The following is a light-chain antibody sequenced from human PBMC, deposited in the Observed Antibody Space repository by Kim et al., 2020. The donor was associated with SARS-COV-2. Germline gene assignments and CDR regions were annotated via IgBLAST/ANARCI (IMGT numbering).Light chain of an antibody. CDR2: AAS. CDR1: QAISYA. CDR3: QQYYNAPYS. J-gene: IGKJ2*01. V-gene: IGKV1-NL1*01. Sequence: SAAVGRRVTITCRASQAISYALAWYQQKPGTAPKVLVYAASKLQTGVPSRFSGSGSGTDYTLTISSLQPEDFATYYCQQYYNAPYSFGQGTKLEI.